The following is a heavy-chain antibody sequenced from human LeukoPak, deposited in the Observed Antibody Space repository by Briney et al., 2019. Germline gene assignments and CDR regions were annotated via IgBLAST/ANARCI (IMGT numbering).Heavy chain of an antibody. D-gene: IGHD5-18*01. Sequence: PSETLSLTCTVSGGSISSYYWSWIRQPPGKGLEWIGYIYYSGSTNYNPSLKSRVTISVDTSKNQFSLKLSSVTAADTAVYYCARVRRDTAMVKRGGFDYWGQGTLVTVSS. CDR2: IYYSGST. CDR3: ARVRRDTAMVKRGGFDY. CDR1: GGSISSYY. J-gene: IGHJ4*02. V-gene: IGHV4-59*01.